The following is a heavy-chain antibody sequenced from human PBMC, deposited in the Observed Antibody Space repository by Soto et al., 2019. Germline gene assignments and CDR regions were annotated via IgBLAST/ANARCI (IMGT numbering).Heavy chain of an antibody. CDR3: AKDPVFSYEGSLPFDY. Sequence: GGSLRLSCAASGFTFSSYAMSWVRQAPGKGLEWVSAISGSGGSTYYADSVKGRFTISRDNSKNTLYLQMNSLRAEDTAVYYCAKDPVFSYEGSLPFDYWGQGTLVTVSS. CDR1: GFTFSSYA. D-gene: IGHD3-9*01. J-gene: IGHJ4*02. CDR2: ISGSGGST. V-gene: IGHV3-23*01.